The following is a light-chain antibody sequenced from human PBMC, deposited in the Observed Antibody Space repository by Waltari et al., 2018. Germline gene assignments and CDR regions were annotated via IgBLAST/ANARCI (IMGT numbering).Light chain of an antibody. V-gene: IGKV1-17*03. CDR2: AAS. CDR1: QAISNY. CDR3: LQHNSDPQT. J-gene: IGKJ2*01. Sequence: DIQMTQSPSAMSASVGDRVTITCRASQAISNYLAWFQQKPGQAPKPLIYAASNLQPGVPSRFSGSGSGTEFTLTISSLQPEDFATYYCLQHNSDPQTFGQGTKLEIK.